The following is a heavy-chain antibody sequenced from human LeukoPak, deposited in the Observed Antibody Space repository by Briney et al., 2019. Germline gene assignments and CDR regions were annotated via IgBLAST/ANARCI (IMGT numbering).Heavy chain of an antibody. Sequence: GGSLRLSCAASGFTFSSYAMHWVRQAPGKGLEWVAVISYDGSNKYCADSVKGRFTISRDNSKNTLYLQMNSLRAEDTAVYYCARAEWELMYYFDYWGRGTLVTVSS. V-gene: IGHV3-30*01. CDR1: GFTFSSYA. D-gene: IGHD1-26*01. J-gene: IGHJ4*02. CDR3: ARAEWELMYYFDY. CDR2: ISYDGSNK.